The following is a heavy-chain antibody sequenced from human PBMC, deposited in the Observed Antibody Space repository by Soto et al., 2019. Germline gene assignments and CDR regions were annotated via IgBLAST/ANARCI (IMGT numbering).Heavy chain of an antibody. CDR2: ISSSGSTA. V-gene: IGHV3-48*03. CDR1: GFTFSRFE. J-gene: IGHJ4*02. CDR3: TRSAWFPYVSFD. D-gene: IGHD3-10*01. Sequence: EVQLVESGGGLVQPGGSLRLSCAASGFTFSRFELHCVRQAPGQGLEWISYISSSGSTAYYASSVAGRFTISRDNANHSVYLQMDSLIDEDTALYYCTRSAWFPYVSFDCGQGALVTVSS.